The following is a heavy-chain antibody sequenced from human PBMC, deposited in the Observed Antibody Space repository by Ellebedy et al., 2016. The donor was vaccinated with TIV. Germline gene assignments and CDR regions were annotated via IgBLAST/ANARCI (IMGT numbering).Heavy chain of an antibody. V-gene: IGHV4-30-4*08. CDR1: GGSIGGGTDY. Sequence: SETLSPTXTVSGGSIGGGTDYWCWVRQAPGKGREWIGHIYLSGTTYYNASLKSRVTISVDPSKDQFFLNLISVTAADTAVYYCARVLRGARRVDPWGKGILVTVFS. D-gene: IGHD3-10*01. J-gene: IGHJ5*02. CDR3: ARVLRGARRVDP. CDR2: IYLSGTT.